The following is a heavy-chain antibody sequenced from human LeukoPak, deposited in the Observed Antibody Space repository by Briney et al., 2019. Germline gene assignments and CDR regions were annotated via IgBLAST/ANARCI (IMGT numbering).Heavy chain of an antibody. J-gene: IGHJ6*03. CDR1: GGSISSYY. CDR2: IYYSGSS. Sequence: SETLSLTCTVSGGSISSYYWSWIRQPPGKGLEWIGYIYYSGSSYYNPSLKSRVTISEDTSKNQFSLKLSSVTAADTAVYYCARGVVPAVYYYYYYYMDVWGKGTTVTVSS. CDR3: ARGVVPAVYYYYYYYMDV. D-gene: IGHD2-2*01. V-gene: IGHV4-59*12.